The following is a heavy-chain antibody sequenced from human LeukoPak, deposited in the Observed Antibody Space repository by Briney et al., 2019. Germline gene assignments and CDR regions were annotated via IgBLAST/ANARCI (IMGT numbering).Heavy chain of an antibody. Sequence: ASVKVSCKASGYTFTIYGISWVRQAPGQGLEWMGWISAYNGNTNYAQKLQGRVTMTTDTPTSTAYMELRSLRSNDTAVYYCARDQSSDSSGYYYFYWFDPWGQGTLVTVSS. CDR1: GYTFTIYG. D-gene: IGHD3-22*01. CDR3: ARDQSSDSSGYYYFYWFDP. CDR2: ISAYNGNT. V-gene: IGHV1-18*01. J-gene: IGHJ5*02.